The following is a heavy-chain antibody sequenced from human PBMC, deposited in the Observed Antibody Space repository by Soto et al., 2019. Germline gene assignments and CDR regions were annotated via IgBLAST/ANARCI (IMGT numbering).Heavy chain of an antibody. CDR3: ARDPGSSSSSVNWFDP. CDR2: SNAGNGNT. Sequence: QVQLVQSGAELKKPGASVKVSCKASGYTFTSYAMHWVRQAPGQRLEWMGWSNAGNGNTKYSQKFQGRVTITRDTSASTAYMELSSLRSEDTAVYYCARDPGSSSSSVNWFDPWGQGTLVTVSS. J-gene: IGHJ5*02. CDR1: GYTFTSYA. D-gene: IGHD6-6*01. V-gene: IGHV1-3*01.